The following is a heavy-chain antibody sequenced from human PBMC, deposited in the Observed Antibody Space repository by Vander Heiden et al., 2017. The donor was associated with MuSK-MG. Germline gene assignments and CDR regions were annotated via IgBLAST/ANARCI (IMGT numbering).Heavy chain of an antibody. CDR3: AKVRDHSDVQLGFYDK. CDR2: VWYHGSRK. J-gene: IGHJ4*02. CDR1: GFTFSKYA. V-gene: IGHV3-33*03. D-gene: IGHD6-6*01. Sequence: QVQLLESGGGVVQPVRSLRLCCSSSGFTFSKYAMHWVRQAPGKGLEWVAVVWYHGSRKEHLDAWRVRFTISRDNSKDTLYLQMDRLRVEETIFYYCAKVRDHSDVQLGFYDKWGQGTLVSVS.